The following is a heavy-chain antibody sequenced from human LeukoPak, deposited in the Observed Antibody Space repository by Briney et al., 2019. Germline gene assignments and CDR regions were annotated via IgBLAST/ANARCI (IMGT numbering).Heavy chain of an antibody. J-gene: IGHJ5*02. D-gene: IGHD6-13*01. CDR3: ARGFEYSSSWYGGFDP. Sequence: SETLSLTCTVSGGTISSFYGNWIRQPAGEGLEWIGRMFTSGSTNYNPSLTSRVTMSVDASKNQISLKLSSVTAADTAVYYCARGFEYSSSWYGGFDPWGQGILVTVSS. V-gene: IGHV4-4*07. CDR1: GGTISSFY. CDR2: MFTSGST.